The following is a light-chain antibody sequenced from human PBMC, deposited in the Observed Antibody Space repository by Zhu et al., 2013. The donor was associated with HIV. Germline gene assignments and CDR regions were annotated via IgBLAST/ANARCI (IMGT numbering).Light chain of an antibody. CDR1: QDISSH. Sequence: AIRMTQSPSSLYASTGDRVTLTCRASQDISSHVAWYQQKSGQAPKLLIYTASTLQSGAPSRFSGSGSGTEFTLSISCLQSEDFATYYCQQSYSYPPTFGQ. J-gene: IGKJ2*01. CDR3: QQSYSYPPT. CDR2: TAS. V-gene: IGKV1-8*01.